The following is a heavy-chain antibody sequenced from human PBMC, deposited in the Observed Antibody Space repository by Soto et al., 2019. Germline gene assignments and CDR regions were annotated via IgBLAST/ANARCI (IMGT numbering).Heavy chain of an antibody. CDR3: ARDSDSSGYFYFDY. V-gene: IGHV3-21*01. D-gene: IGHD3-22*01. CDR2: ISSSSSYI. Sequence: GGSLRLSCAASGFTCSSYSMNWVRQAPGKGLEWVSSISSSSSYIYYADSVKGRFTISRDNAKNSLYLQMNSLRAEDTAVYYCARDSDSSGYFYFDYWGQGTLVTVSS. J-gene: IGHJ4*02. CDR1: GFTCSSYS.